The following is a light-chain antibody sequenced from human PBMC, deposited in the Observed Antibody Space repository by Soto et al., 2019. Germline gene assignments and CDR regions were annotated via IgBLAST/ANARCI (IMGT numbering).Light chain of an antibody. CDR1: QTISSW. CDR3: QHYYSYSEA. V-gene: IGKV1-5*03. Sequence: DIQMTQSPSTLSGYVGDRVTITGRASQTISSWLAWYQQKPGKAPKLLIYKASTLKSGVPSRFSGSGSGTEFTLTISSLQPEDFATYYCQHYYSYSEAFGQGTKVDIK. CDR2: KAS. J-gene: IGKJ1*01.